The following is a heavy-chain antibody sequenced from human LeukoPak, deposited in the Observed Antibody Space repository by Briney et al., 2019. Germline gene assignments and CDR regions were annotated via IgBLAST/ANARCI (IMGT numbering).Heavy chain of an antibody. CDR1: GFTLDDYA. J-gene: IGHJ4*02. CDR2: ISWNSVDI. Sequence: PGRSLRLSCAASGFTLDDYAMHWVRRSPGRGLEWVSGISWNSVDIVYTASVRGRFTISRDNAKNSSYLQMNNLRPEDTALYYCATGNDILTSFYEWGLGTLVTVSS. D-gene: IGHD3-9*01. CDR3: ATGNDILTSFYE. V-gene: IGHV3-9*01.